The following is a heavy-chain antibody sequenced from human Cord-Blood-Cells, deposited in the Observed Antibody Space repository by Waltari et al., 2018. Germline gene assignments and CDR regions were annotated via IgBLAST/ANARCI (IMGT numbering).Heavy chain of an antibody. D-gene: IGHD5-12*01. V-gene: IGHV4-38-2*01. CDR2: IYHSGST. CDR1: GYSISSGYY. J-gene: IGHJ4*02. CDR3: ARIRRDGYNYYFDY. Sequence: QVQLQESGPGLVKPSETLSLTCAVSGYSISSGYYWGWIRQPPGKGLEWIGSIYHSGSTYDNPSLKSRVTISVDTSKNQFSLKLSSVTAADTAVYYCARIRRDGYNYYFDYWGQGTLVTVSS.